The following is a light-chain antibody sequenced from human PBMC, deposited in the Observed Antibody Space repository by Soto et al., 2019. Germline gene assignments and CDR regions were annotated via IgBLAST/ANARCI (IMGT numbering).Light chain of an antibody. CDR1: FSDIGRYEF. J-gene: IGLJ1*01. V-gene: IGLV2-23*02. Sequence: QSALTQPASVSGSPGQSITISCPGTFSDIGRYEFVSWYQQHPGKAPKVLIYGVSKRPSGVSNRFSGSKSGNTASLTISGLQAEDESDYYCCSFTSINTYVFGTGTKVTVL. CDR2: GVS. CDR3: CSFTSINTYV.